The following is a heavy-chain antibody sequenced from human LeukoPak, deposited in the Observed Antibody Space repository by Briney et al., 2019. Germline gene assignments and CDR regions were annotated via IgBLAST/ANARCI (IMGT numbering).Heavy chain of an antibody. J-gene: IGHJ4*02. Sequence: GGSLRLSCAASGFAFNTFGMHWVRQAPGKGLEWVAFIRYDGSNKFYADSVKGRFTISRDNSKNTLDLQMSSLRAEDTAVYYCAKDRITLVRGVDYWGQGTLVTVSS. CDR2: IRYDGSNK. D-gene: IGHD3-10*01. CDR3: AKDRITLVRGVDY. V-gene: IGHV3-30*02. CDR1: GFAFNTFG.